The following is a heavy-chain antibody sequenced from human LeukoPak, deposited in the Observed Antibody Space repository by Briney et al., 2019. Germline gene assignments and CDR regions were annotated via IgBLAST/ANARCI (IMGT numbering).Heavy chain of an antibody. Sequence: GGSLRLSCAASGFTFDDYAMHWVRQAPGKGLEWVSGISWNSGSIGYADSVKGRFTISRDNSKNTLYLQMNSLRAEDTAVYYCAKTGYCSGGSCYSGYYFDYWGQGTLVTVSS. CDR2: ISWNSGSI. CDR1: GFTFDDYA. D-gene: IGHD2-15*01. V-gene: IGHV3-9*01. CDR3: AKTGYCSGGSCYSGYYFDY. J-gene: IGHJ4*02.